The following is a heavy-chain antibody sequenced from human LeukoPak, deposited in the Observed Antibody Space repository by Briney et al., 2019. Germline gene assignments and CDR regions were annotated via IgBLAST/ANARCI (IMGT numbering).Heavy chain of an antibody. CDR3: AKMRRYYDSSGYEYFDY. D-gene: IGHD3-22*01. Sequence: GGSLRLSCAASGFTFSSYTMNWVCQAPGKGLEWVSSITSSSGYIYYADSVKGRFTISRDNAKNSLYLQMNSLRAEDTAVYYCAKMRRYYDSSGYEYFDYWGQGTLVTVSS. CDR1: GFTFSSYT. CDR2: ITSSSGYI. J-gene: IGHJ4*02. V-gene: IGHV3-21*01.